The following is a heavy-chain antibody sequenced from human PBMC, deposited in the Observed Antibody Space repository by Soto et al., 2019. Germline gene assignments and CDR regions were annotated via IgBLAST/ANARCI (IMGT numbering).Heavy chain of an antibody. V-gene: IGHV4-39*01. CDR1: NDSISSPIYY. D-gene: IGHD3-10*01. J-gene: IGHJ5*02. CDR2: IYHTGSS. CDR3: GGRTSLASVQLFVGEISNHNWSDP. Sequence: PSETLSLTCTVSNDSISSPIYYWGWIRQPPGKGLEWIGSIYHTGSSYYNPSLQGRVTISMDKSKNQFSLKLTSVTAADTAIYFCGGRTSLASVQLFVGEISNHNWSDPWRQGTRVTVSS.